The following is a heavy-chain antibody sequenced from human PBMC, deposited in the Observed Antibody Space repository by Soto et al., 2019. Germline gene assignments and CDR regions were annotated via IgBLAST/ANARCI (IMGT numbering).Heavy chain of an antibody. CDR3: TSDDPINRS. CDR2: IKSRTTAGTT. J-gene: IGHJ5*02. V-gene: IGHV3-15*01. CDR1: GFTFSNAW. Sequence: EVQLVESGGGLIKPGGSLRLSCAASGFTFSNAWMSWVRQAPGKGLEWVGRIKSRTTAGTTDYSAPVKGRFTISRDDSKNTLYVQMNSLITEDTAVYYCTSDDPINRSWGQGTLVTVSS.